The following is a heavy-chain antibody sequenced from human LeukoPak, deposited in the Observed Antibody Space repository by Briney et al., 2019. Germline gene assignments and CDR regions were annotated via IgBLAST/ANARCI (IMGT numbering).Heavy chain of an antibody. CDR3: ARRLPDFWSGCFDY. D-gene: IGHD3-3*01. Sequence: PSETLSLTCPVSGGSISSGGYYWSWIRQPPGKGLEWIGYIYHSGSTYYNPSLKSRVTISVDRSKNQFSLKLSSVTAADTAVYYCARRLPDFWSGCFDYWGQGTLVTVSS. J-gene: IGHJ4*02. CDR2: IYHSGST. V-gene: IGHV4-30-2*01. CDR1: GGSISSGGYY.